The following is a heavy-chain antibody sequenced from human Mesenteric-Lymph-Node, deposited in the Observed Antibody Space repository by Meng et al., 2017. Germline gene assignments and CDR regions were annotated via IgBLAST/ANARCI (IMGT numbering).Heavy chain of an antibody. J-gene: IGHJ5*02. D-gene: IGHD2/OR15-2a*01. Sequence: QVRLVQVGYELKKPCASWKVSCKASGYTFSTYTINWVRQAHGRGLEWMGWISTNTGTPTYTQGFTGRFVFSLDTSVSTAYLQISSLKAEDTAVYYCARGGNFDPWGQGTLVTVSS. CDR1: GYTFSTYT. CDR3: ARGGNFDP. CDR2: ISTNTGTP. V-gene: IGHV7-4-1*02.